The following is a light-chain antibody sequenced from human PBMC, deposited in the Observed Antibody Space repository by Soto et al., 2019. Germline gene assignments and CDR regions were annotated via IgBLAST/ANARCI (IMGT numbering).Light chain of an antibody. Sequence: QSALTRLASASGSPGQPICICYTGTSSHVGSDNNVSWCQQNPGKSPKLMIYEVSDRPSGLSCRFSSSESGNTASLTISWLQTEDEADHYCSSYTSSSTLFGSWTTLPVL. CDR1: SSHVGSDNN. CDR2: EVS. CDR3: SSYTSSSTL. V-gene: IGLV2-14*01. J-gene: IGLJ1*01.